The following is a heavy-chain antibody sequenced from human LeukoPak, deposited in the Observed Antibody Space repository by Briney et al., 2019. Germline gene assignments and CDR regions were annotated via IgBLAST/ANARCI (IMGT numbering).Heavy chain of an antibody. CDR2: VSYDGRNE. CDR3: ARGSGHSWSEHNLRGPSR. CDR1: GFKFTNYA. J-gene: IGHJ4*02. D-gene: IGHD3-3*02. V-gene: IGHV3-30*04. Sequence: PGGSLRLSCGASGFKFTNYAMHWVRQAPGKGLEWVAVVSYDGRNEYYADSVKGRFTISRDNSTDTLFLQMSSLRADDTAVYYCARGSGHSWSEHNLRGPSRWGQGTLVTVSS.